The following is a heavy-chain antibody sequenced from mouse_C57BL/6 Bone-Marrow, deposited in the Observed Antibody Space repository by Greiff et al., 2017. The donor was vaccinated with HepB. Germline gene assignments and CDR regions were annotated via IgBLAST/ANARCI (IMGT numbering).Heavy chain of an antibody. CDR1: GYTFTSYW. Sequence: QVQLQQPGAELVKPGASVKMSCKASGYTFTSYWITWVKQRPGQGLEWIGDIYPGSGSTNYNEKFKSKATLTVDKPSSTAYMQLSSLTSEDSAVYYCARSDDYPAWFAYWGQGTLVTVSA. J-gene: IGHJ3*01. V-gene: IGHV1-55*01. CDR3: ARSDDYPAWFAY. D-gene: IGHD2-4*01. CDR2: IYPGSGST.